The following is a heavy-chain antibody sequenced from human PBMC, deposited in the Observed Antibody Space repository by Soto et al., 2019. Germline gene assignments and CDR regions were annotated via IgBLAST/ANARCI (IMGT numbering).Heavy chain of an antibody. CDR3: ATDLQSGWNYFAY. CDR2: FDPEDGET. CDR1: GYTLPELS. J-gene: IGHJ4*02. D-gene: IGHD3-22*01. Sequence: GASMKVSCKVSGYTLPELSMHCVRQAPGKGLEWMGGFDPEDGETIYAQKFQGRVTMTEDTSTDTAYMELSSLRSEDPAVYYCATDLQSGWNYFAYCGQGTLVTV. V-gene: IGHV1-24*01.